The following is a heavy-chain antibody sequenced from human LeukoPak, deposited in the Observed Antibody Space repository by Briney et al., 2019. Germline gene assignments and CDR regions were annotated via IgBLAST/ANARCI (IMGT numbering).Heavy chain of an antibody. CDR2: IYTDGST. CDR1: GFIVSSNY. J-gene: IGHJ4*02. CDR3: ARGSTYYDSSGQVPFDY. Sequence: PGGSLRLSCAASGFIVSSNYMNWVRQAPGKGLEWVSVIYTDGSTYYADSVKGRFTISRDISRNTVHLQMNSLRAGDTAVYYCARGSTYYDSSGQVPFDYWGQGTLVTVSS. D-gene: IGHD3-22*01. V-gene: IGHV3-53*01.